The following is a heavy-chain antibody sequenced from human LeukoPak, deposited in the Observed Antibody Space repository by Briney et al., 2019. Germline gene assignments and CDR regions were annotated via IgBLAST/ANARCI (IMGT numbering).Heavy chain of an antibody. CDR2: IKQDGSEK. V-gene: IGHV3-7*04. J-gene: IGHJ5*02. CDR3: ARGQTWIQLWP. Sequence: GGSLRLSCAASGFTFSNYWMTWVRQAPGKGLEWVANIKQDGSEKYYVDSVKGRFNISRDNAKSSLYLQMNSLRDEDTAVYYCARGQTWIQLWPRGQGTLVTVSS. D-gene: IGHD5-18*01. CDR1: GFTFSNYW.